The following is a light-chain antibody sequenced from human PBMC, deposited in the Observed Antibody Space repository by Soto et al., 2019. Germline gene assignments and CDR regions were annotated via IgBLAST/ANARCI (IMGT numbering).Light chain of an antibody. CDR1: QSVNTW. J-gene: IGKJ1*01. CDR3: QQYDHYRT. CDR2: KAS. V-gene: IGKV1-5*03. Sequence: QMTQSPSTVSASVGDSVTITCRASQSVNTWLAWYQLKPGKAPRLLIYKASTLESGVPSRFSGSGSGTEFTLTISSLQSDDIATYYCQQYDHYRTFGQGTKVELE.